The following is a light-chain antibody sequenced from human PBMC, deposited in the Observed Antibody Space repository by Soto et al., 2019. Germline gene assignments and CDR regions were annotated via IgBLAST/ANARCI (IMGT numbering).Light chain of an antibody. Sequence: DIQFTQSPSFLSASIGDRVTITCRSSQDFSNFLAWYQQKPGRAPKLLMYDASTLQSGVPSRFSGSRSGTEFTLTISSLQPEDFATYYCQQLYSFPLTFGGGTKVDIK. CDR2: DAS. CDR3: QQLYSFPLT. J-gene: IGKJ4*01. V-gene: IGKV1-9*01. CDR1: QDFSNF.